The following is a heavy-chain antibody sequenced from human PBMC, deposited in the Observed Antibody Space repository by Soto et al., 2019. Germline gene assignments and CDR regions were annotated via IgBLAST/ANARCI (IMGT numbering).Heavy chain of an antibody. D-gene: IGHD2-15*01. CDR3: AKDLHSLADIVVVVAAHVFGY. V-gene: IGHV3-23*01. J-gene: IGHJ4*02. CDR1: GFTFSSYA. Sequence: LRLSCAASGFTFSSYAMSWVRQAPGKGLEWVSAISGSGGSTYYADSVKGRFTISRDNSKNTLYLQMNSLRAEDTAVYYCAKDLHSLADIVVVVAAHVFGYWGQGTLVTVSS. CDR2: ISGSGGST.